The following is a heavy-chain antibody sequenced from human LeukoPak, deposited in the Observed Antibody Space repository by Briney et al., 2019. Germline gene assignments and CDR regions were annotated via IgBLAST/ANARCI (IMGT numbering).Heavy chain of an antibody. V-gene: IGHV4-34*01. J-gene: IGHJ3*02. CDR1: GGSFSGYY. CDR3: ARQQFDCSSTSCYGGAFDI. CDR2: INHSGST. Sequence: ASETLSLTCAVYGGSFSGYYWSWIRQPPGKGLEWIGEINHSGSTNYNPSLKSRVTISVDTSKNQFSLKLNSVTAADTAVYYCARQQFDCSSTSCYGGAFDIWGQGTMVTVSS. D-gene: IGHD2-2*01.